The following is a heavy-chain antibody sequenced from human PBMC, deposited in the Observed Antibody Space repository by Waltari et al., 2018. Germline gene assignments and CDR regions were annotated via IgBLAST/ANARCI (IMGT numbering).Heavy chain of an antibody. V-gene: IGHV3-9*01. J-gene: IGHJ4*02. D-gene: IGHD1-26*01. CDR3: AKGHSGSYGLDY. CDR2: ITWNSNNI. CDR1: GFTFQDYA. Sequence: EIQLVASGGGLAQPGRSLRLSCAASGFTFQDYAMHWVRQTPGKGLEWVSGITWNSNNIGYADSVKGRFTISRDNAKKSLYLQMNSLRTEDTALYYCAKGHSGSYGLDYWGQGTPVTVSS.